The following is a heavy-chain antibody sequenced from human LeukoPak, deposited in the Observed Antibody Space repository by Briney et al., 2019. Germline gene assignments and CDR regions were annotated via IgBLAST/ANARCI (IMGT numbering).Heavy chain of an antibody. D-gene: IGHD2-21*02. CDR3: ANQCGGNCYSDF. Sequence: GGSLRLSCAASGFTLSTYGMHWVRQAPGKGLEWVAFISYDESDKYYADSVKGRFTISRDNSKNTLYLQVNSLRPEDTAVYYCANQCGGNCYSDFWGQGTLVTVSS. CDR2: ISYDESDK. CDR1: GFTLSTYG. J-gene: IGHJ4*02. V-gene: IGHV3-30*18.